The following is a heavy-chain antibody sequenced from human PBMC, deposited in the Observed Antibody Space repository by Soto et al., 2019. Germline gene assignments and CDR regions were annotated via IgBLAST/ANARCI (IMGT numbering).Heavy chain of an antibody. CDR1: GDSVSSNSAA. Sequence: QVQLQQSGPGLVKPSQTLSLTCAISGDSVSSNSAAWNWIRRSPSRGLEWLGRTYYRSKWFNEYALSGKSRIAINPDTTKNQFSLQLNTATPEDTAVYYCARTSGHFDSWGQGTLVTVSS. CDR2: TYYRSKWFN. D-gene: IGHD6-19*01. V-gene: IGHV6-1*01. J-gene: IGHJ4*02. CDR3: ARTSGHFDS.